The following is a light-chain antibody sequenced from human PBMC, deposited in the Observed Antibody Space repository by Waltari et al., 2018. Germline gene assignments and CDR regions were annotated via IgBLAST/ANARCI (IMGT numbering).Light chain of an antibody. V-gene: IGLV3-1*01. CDR3: QVWDTTTAV. J-gene: IGLJ3*02. Sequence: SYDLTQSPSVSVSPGQTARITCSGDKLADQYANWYQQKAGQSPVLVIYHDTKRPLGIPGRFSGSSSGNTATLTISGTQSLDEADYFCQVWDTTTAVFGGGTKVTVL. CDR1: KLADQY. CDR2: HDT.